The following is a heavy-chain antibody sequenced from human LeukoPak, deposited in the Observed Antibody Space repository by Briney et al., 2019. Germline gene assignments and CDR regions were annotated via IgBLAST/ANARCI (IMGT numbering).Heavy chain of an antibody. V-gene: IGHV1-46*01. CDR2: INPSGGST. Sequence: GASVKVSCKVSGYTLTELSMHWVRQAPGQGLEWMGIINPSGGSTSYAQKFQGRVTMTRDTSTSTVYMELSSLRSEDTAVYYCARDSGDGYNFDYWGQGTLVTVSS. CDR1: GYTLTELS. D-gene: IGHD5-24*01. J-gene: IGHJ4*02. CDR3: ARDSGDGYNFDY.